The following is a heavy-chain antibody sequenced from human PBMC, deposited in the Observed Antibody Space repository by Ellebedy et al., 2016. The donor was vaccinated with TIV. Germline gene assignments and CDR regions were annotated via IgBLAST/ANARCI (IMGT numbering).Heavy chain of an antibody. J-gene: IGHJ4*02. CDR3: AREIIAFDY. V-gene: IGHV3-21*01. CDR1: GFTFSSYS. CDR2: VSSSNSYI. Sequence: PGGSLRLSCAASGFTFSSYSMNWVRQAPGKGLEWVSSVSSSNSYIYYADSVKGRFTISSDNAKNSLYLQMNSLRVEDTAVYYCAREIIAFDYWGQGTLVTVSS.